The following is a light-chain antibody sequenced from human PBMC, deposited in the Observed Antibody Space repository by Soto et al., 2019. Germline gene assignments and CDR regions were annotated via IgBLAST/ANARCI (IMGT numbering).Light chain of an antibody. J-gene: IGLJ3*02. CDR2: DVT. CDR1: SSDVGGYNY. Sequence: QSALTQPASVSGSPGQSITISCTGTSSDVGGYNYVSWYQHYPGKAPKLMIYDVTNRPSGVSNRFSGSKSGNTASLTISGLHAEDQADYFCSSYASTSPPVVFGGGTKLTVL. V-gene: IGLV2-14*03. CDR3: SSYASTSPPVV.